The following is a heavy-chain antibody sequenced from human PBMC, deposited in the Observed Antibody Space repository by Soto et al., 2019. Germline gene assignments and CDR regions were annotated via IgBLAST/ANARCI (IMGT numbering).Heavy chain of an antibody. D-gene: IGHD3-3*01. Sequence: GGSLRLSCAASGFTFSSYSMNWVRQAPGKGLEWVSSISSSSSYIYYADSVKGRFTISRDNAKNSLYLQMNSLRAEETAVYYCAVSPHRTIFGVVIMTGLSTQNWFDPWGQGTLVTVSS. CDR2: ISSSSSYI. CDR1: GFTFSSYS. V-gene: IGHV3-21*01. J-gene: IGHJ5*02. CDR3: AVSPHRTIFGVVIMTGLSTQNWFDP.